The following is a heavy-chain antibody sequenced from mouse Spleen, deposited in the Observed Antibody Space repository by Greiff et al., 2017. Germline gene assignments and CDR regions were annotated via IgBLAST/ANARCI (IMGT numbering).Heavy chain of an antibody. Sequence: EVKLVESEGGLVQPGSSMKLSCTASGFTFSDYYMAWVRQVPEKGLEWVANINYDGSSTYYLDSLKSRFIISRDNAKNILYLQMSSLKSEDTATYYCARDRRAYWYFDVWGAGTTVTVSS. V-gene: IGHV5-16*01. CDR2: INYDGSST. CDR3: ARDRRAYWYFDV. J-gene: IGHJ1*01. D-gene: IGHD3-3*01. CDR1: GFTFSDYY.